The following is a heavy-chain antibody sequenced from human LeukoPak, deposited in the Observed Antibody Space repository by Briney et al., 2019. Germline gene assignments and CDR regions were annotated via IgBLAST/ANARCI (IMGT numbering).Heavy chain of an antibody. D-gene: IGHD2-21*02. J-gene: IGHJ1*01. Sequence: SETLSLTCTVSGGAIANYYWSWIRQPPGKGLEWIAYVYYSGTINYNPSLESRVTISVDTSKNQFSLRLTSVAAADTAVYYCARHGTAAGPFQLWGQGTLVTVSS. CDR1: GGAIANYY. CDR3: ARHGTAAGPFQL. V-gene: IGHV4-59*08. CDR2: VYYSGTI.